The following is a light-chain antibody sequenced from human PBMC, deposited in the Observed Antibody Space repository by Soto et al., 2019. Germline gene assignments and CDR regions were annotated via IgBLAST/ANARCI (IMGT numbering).Light chain of an antibody. CDR1: QSISSW. V-gene: IGKV1-5*03. CDR2: KAS. Sequence: DIQMTQSPSTLPASVGDRVTITCRASQSISSWLAWYQQKLGKAPKVXIYKASSLESGVPSTFSGSGAGTEFTRTISSLQPDDVATDYCQQYNSSPATFGQGTKVDIK. CDR3: QQYNSSPAT. J-gene: IGKJ1*01.